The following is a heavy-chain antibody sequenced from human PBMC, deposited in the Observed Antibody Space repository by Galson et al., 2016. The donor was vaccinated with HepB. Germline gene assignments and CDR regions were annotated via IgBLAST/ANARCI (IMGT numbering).Heavy chain of an antibody. J-gene: IGHJ3*02. Sequence: SLRLFCAASGFPFSSSAMSWVRQAPGKGLEWVSVFLFGGVRPSSASSVKGRFPISRDNSPRKLSLQMNSRRAEDTAVYYCARGDGDYDPRGAFDIWGQGTMVTVSS. CDR1: GFPFSSSA. CDR3: ARGDGDYDPRGAFDI. CDR2: FLFGGVRP. V-gene: IGHV3-23*01. D-gene: IGHD4-17*01.